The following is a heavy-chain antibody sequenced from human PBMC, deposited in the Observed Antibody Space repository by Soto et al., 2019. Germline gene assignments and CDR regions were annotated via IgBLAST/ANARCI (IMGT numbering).Heavy chain of an antibody. CDR3: AKVPYSSSWYGY. Sequence: GGSLRLSCAASGFTFSSYAMSWVRQAPGKGLEWVSAISGSGGSTYYADSVKGRFTISSDNSKNTLYLQMNSLRAEDTAVYYCAKVPYSSSWYGYWGQGTLVTVSS. CDR2: ISGSGGST. D-gene: IGHD6-13*01. V-gene: IGHV3-23*01. J-gene: IGHJ4*02. CDR1: GFTFSSYA.